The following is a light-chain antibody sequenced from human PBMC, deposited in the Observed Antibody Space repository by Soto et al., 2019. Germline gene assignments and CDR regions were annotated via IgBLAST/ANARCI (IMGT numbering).Light chain of an antibody. V-gene: IGKV3-20*01. J-gene: IGKJ1*01. CDR2: GVS. CDR1: QTVTSGY. CDR3: QVYGSSSKT. Sequence: EIVLTQSPDTLSLSPGERATLSCSASQTVTSGYLAWYQQKPGQAPRLLMDGVSTGDTGIPARFSGSGSGTDFTLTISRLEPGDFAVYYCQVYGSSSKTFGQGTRVEFK.